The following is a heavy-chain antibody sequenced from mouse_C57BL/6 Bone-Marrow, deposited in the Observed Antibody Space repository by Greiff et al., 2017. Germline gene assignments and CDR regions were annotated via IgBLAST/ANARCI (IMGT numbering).Heavy chain of an antibody. CDR1: GYTFTSYW. V-gene: IGHV1-72*01. Sequence: VQLQQPGAELVKPGASVKLSCKASGYTFTSYWMHWVKQRPGRGLEWIGRIDPNSGGTKYNEKFKSKATLTVDKPPSTAYMKLSSLTSEDSAVYDCARFYDGEDFDVWGTGTTVTVSS. CDR2: IDPNSGGT. CDR3: ARFYDGEDFDV. D-gene: IGHD2-3*01. J-gene: IGHJ1*03.